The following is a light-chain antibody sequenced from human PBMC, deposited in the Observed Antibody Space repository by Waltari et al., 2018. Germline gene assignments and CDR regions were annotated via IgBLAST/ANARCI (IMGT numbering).Light chain of an antibody. V-gene: IGLV2-8*01. Sequence: SALTQPPSASGSPGQSVTISCTGTSSDVGGYNYVSWDQQHPGKAPKPMISEVSKRPSGVPDRFSGSKSGNTASLTVSGLQAEDEADYYCSSYAGNNIYVFGAGTKVTVL. J-gene: IGLJ1*01. CDR3: SSYAGNNIYV. CDR2: EVS. CDR1: SSDVGGYNY.